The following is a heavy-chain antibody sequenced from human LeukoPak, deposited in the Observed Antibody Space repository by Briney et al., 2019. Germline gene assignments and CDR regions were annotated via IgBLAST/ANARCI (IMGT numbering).Heavy chain of an antibody. CDR2: INPNSGGT. D-gene: IGHD2-15*01. CDR1: GYTFTGYY. J-gene: IGHJ4*02. Sequence: ASVKVSCKASGYTFTGYYMHWVRQAPGQGLEGMGWINPNSGGTNYAQKFQGRVTMTRDTSISTAYMELSRLRSDDPAVYYCARASAGIVVVVAAFDYWGQGTLVTVSS. CDR3: ARASAGIVVVVAAFDY. V-gene: IGHV1-2*02.